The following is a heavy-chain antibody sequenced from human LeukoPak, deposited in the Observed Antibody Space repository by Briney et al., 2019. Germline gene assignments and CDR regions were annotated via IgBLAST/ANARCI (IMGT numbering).Heavy chain of an antibody. D-gene: IGHD6-19*01. CDR3: ARGREGGQWPHKKDWFDP. V-gene: IGHV1-69*13. CDR1: GGTFSSYA. Sequence: SAKVSRKASGGTFSSYAISWVRQAPGQGLEWMGGIIPIFGTANYAQKFQGRVTITADESTSTAYMELSSLRSEDTAVYYCARGREGGQWPHKKDWFDPWGQGTLVTVSS. CDR2: IIPIFGTA. J-gene: IGHJ5*02.